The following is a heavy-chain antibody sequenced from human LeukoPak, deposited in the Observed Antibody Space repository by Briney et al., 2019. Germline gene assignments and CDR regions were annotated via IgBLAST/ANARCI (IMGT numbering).Heavy chain of an antibody. V-gene: IGHV3-30*12. CDR3: ARAHNWKYGSFDF. CDR1: GFIFGNYG. Sequence: PGGSLRLSCAASGFIFGNYGMHWVRQAPGKGLEWVAVISYDGSNKYYADSVKGRFTISRDNAKNSLYLQMNSLRAEDTAVYYCARAHNWKYGSFDFWGQGTLVTVSS. J-gene: IGHJ4*02. CDR2: ISYDGSNK. D-gene: IGHD1-7*01.